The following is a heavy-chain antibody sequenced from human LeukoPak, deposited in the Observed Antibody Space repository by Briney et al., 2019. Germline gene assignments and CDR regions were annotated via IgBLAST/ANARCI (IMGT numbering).Heavy chain of an antibody. V-gene: IGHV1-46*01. CDR1: GYTFTSYY. Sequence: ASVKVSCKASGYTFTSYYMHWVRQAPGHGLEWMGIINPSGGSTSYAQKFQGRVTMTRDTSTSTVYMELSSLRSEDTAVYYCARDRSPADIVLMVYVSTMIYWGQGTLVTVSS. CDR2: INPSGGST. CDR3: ARDRSPADIVLMVYVSTMIY. D-gene: IGHD2-8*01. J-gene: IGHJ4*02.